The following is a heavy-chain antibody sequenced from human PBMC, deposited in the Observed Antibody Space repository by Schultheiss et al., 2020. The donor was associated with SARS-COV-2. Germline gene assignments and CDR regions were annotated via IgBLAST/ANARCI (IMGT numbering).Heavy chain of an antibody. CDR2: SNAGNGNT. D-gene: IGHD4-23*01. CDR3: ARGPTVAYFDY. CDR1: RYTFTKYF. J-gene: IGHJ4*02. Sequence: ASVKVSCQASRYTFTKYFTQWVRQGPGQRLEWMGWSNAGNGNTKYSQEFQGRVTITRDTSASTAYMELSSLRSEDMAVYYCARGPTVAYFDYWGQGTLVTVSS. V-gene: IGHV1-3*02.